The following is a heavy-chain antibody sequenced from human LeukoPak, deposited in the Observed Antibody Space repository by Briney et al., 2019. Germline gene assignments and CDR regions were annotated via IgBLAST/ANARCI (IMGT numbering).Heavy chain of an antibody. CDR1: GDSIRSNNYY. CDR2: IYDTGST. D-gene: IGHD3-3*01. V-gene: IGHV4-39*01. CDR3: QSRFLEWLLDY. J-gene: IGHJ4*02. Sequence: SETLSLTCTVSGDSIRSNNYYWGWIRQPPGKGLEWIGSIYDTGSTFYNPSLKSRVIISVDTSKNQFSLKLSSVTAADTAVYYCQSRFLEWLLDYWGQGTLATVSS.